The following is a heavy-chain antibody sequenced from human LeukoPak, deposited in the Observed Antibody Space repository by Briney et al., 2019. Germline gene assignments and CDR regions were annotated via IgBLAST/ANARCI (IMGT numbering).Heavy chain of an antibody. CDR2: VSWNGSRT. J-gene: IGHJ6*03. CDR1: GFTFSNSN. CDR3: ARDQAEFGELFGGYYYYMDV. Sequence: GGSLRLSCAASGFTFSNSNMNWVRQAPGKGLEWVSGVSWNGSRTHYADSVKGRFIISRDNSRNFLYQQMNSLRPEDMAVYYCARDQAEFGELFGGYYYYMDVWGKGTTVTISS. V-gene: IGHV3-19*01. D-gene: IGHD3-10*01.